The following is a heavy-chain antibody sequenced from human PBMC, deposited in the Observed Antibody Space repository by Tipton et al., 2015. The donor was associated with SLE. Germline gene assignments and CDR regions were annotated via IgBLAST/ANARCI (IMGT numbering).Heavy chain of an antibody. V-gene: IGHV3-21*03. CDR1: GFTFNNYI. D-gene: IGHD3-3*01. Sequence: SLRLSCTASGFTFNNYIMNWIRQAPGKGLEWVSSISSSSTYIYYADSVKGRFTISRDNSNKSLFLQMKSLRSEDTAVYFCASNCDLGSAMPYGGQGTRFAFSA. CDR3: ASNCDLGSAMPY. J-gene: IGHJ4*02. CDR2: ISSSSTYI.